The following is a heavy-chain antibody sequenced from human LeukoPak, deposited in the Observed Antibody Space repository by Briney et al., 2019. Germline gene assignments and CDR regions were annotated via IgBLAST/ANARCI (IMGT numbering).Heavy chain of an antibody. CDR1: GFTFSSYA. CDR3: ARDGDGYNYKLDY. Sequence: GGSLRLSCAASGFTFSSYAMSWVRQAPGKGLEWVSAISGSGGSTYYADSVKGRFTISRDNSKNTLYLQMNSLRAEDTAVYYCARDGDGYNYKLDYWGQGTLVTVSS. V-gene: IGHV3-23*01. D-gene: IGHD5-24*01. J-gene: IGHJ4*02. CDR2: ISGSGGST.